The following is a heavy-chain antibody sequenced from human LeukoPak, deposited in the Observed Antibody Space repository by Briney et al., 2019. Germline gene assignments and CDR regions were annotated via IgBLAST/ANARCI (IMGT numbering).Heavy chain of an antibody. CDR1: GGTFSSYA. D-gene: IGHD4-23*01. J-gene: IGHJ5*02. CDR2: IIPIFGTA. Sequence: SVKVSCKASGGTFSSYAIGWVRQAPGQGLEWMGGIIPIFGTANYAQKFQGRVTITTDESTSTAYMELSSLRSEDTAVYYCARVGLDYGGSYNWFDPWGQGTLVTVSS. CDR3: ARVGLDYGGSYNWFDP. V-gene: IGHV1-69*05.